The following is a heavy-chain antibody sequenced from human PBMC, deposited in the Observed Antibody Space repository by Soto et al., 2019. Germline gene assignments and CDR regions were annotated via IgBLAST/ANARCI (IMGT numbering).Heavy chain of an antibody. D-gene: IGHD7-27*01. Sequence: GGSLRLSCAASGFTFSSYAMSWVRQAPGKGLEWVSAISGSGGSTYYADSVKGRFTISRDNSKNTLYLQMNSLRAEDTAVYYCAKDLGKLRAHKLCAKDYWGQGTLVTVSS. CDR2: ISGSGGST. CDR1: GFTFSSYA. CDR3: AKDLGKLRAHKLCAKDY. V-gene: IGHV3-23*01. J-gene: IGHJ4*02.